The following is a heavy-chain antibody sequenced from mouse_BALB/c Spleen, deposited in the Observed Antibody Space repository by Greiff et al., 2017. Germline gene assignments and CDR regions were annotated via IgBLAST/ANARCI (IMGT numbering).Heavy chain of an antibody. CDR2: ISSGGSYT. J-gene: IGHJ2*01. D-gene: IGHD2-3*01. CDR3: TRNMIRDYFDY. CDR1: GFTFSSYN. V-gene: IGHV5-6-4*01. Sequence: EVKLVESGGGLVKPGGSLKLSCAASGFTFSSYNMSWVRQTPEKRLEWVATISSGGSYTYYPDSVKGRFTISRDNAKNTLYLQMSSLKSEDTAMYYCTRNMIRDYFDYWGQGTTLTVSS.